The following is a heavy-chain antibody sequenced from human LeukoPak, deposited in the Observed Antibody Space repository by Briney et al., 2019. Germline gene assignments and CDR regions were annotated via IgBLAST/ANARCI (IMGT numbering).Heavy chain of an antibody. Sequence: GGSLRLSCAASGFTFSSYSMNWVRQAPGKGLEWVSYISSSTIYYADSVKGRFTISRDNAKNSLYLQMNGLRTEDTAVYYCARCDVGDGYSHYWGQGTLVTVSS. D-gene: IGHD5-24*01. CDR1: GFTFSSYS. J-gene: IGHJ4*02. CDR3: ARCDVGDGYSHY. V-gene: IGHV3-48*01. CDR2: ISSSTI.